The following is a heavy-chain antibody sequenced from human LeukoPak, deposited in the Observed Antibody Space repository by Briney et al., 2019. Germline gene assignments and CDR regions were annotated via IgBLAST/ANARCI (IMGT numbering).Heavy chain of an antibody. J-gene: IGHJ3*02. D-gene: IGHD6-19*01. CDR3: ARAYSSGWYRGAFDI. CDR2: INPSGGST. CDR1: GYTFTSYY. V-gene: IGHV1-46*01. Sequence: ASVKVTCKASGYTFTSYYMHWVRQAPGQGLEWMGIINPSGGSTSYAQKFQGRVTMTRDTSTSTVYMELSSLRSEDTAVYYCARAYSSGWYRGAFDIWGQGTMVTVSS.